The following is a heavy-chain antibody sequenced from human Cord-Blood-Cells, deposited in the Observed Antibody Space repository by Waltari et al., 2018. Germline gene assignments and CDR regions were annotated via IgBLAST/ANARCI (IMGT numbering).Heavy chain of an antibody. CDR1: GGTVSSYA. V-gene: IGHV1-69*01. Sequence: VQLVQSGAEVKKPGSSVKVSCKASGGTVSSYAISWVRQAPGQGLEWMEGIIPIFGTANYAQKFQGRVKITADESTSTAYMELSSLRSEDTAVYYCASVKGGADAFDIWGQGTMVTVSS. CDR3: ASVKGGADAFDI. J-gene: IGHJ3*02. D-gene: IGHD3-16*01. CDR2: IIPIFGTA.